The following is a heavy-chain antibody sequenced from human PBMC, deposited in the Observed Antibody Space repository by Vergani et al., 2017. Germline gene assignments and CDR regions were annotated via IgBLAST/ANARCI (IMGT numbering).Heavy chain of an antibody. V-gene: IGHV3-13*01. CDR3: ARRDSSSPALDY. J-gene: IGHJ4*02. D-gene: IGHD6-6*01. CDR2: IGTAGDT. CDR1: GLTLSTYD. Sequence: VQLVESGGGVVQPGGSMRLSCSASGLTLSTYDMHWVRQATGKGLEWVSAIGTAGDTYYPGSVKGRFTISRENAKNSLYLQMNGLRAGDTAVYYCARRDSSSPALDYWGQGTLVTVSS.